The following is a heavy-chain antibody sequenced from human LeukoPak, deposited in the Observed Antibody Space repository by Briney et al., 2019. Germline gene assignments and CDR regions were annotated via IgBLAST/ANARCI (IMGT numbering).Heavy chain of an antibody. CDR1: GGSISSSSYY. CDR3: ARNGGAYWYFDL. V-gene: IGHV4-39*07. J-gene: IGHJ2*01. D-gene: IGHD2-8*01. CDR2: IYYSGST. Sequence: PSETLSLTCTVSGGSISSSSYYWGWIRQPPGKGLEWIGSIYYSGSTYYNPSLKSRVTISVDTSKNQFSLKLSSVTAADTAVYYCARNGGAYWYFDLWGRGTLVTVSS.